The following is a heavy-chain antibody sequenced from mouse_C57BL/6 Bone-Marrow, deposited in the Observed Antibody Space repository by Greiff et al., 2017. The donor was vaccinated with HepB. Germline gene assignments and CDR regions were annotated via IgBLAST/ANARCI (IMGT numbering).Heavy chain of an antibody. CDR3: ARGTIYYGNYEDAMDY. CDR1: GYSITSDY. V-gene: IGHV3-8*01. CDR2: ISYSGST. Sequence: EVQLQESGPGLAKPSQPLSLTCSVTGYSITSDYWNWIRKFPGNKLEYMGYISYSGSTYYNPSLKSRISITRDTSKNQYYLQLNSVTTEDTATYYCARGTIYYGNYEDAMDYWGQGTSVTVSS. D-gene: IGHD2-1*01. J-gene: IGHJ4*01.